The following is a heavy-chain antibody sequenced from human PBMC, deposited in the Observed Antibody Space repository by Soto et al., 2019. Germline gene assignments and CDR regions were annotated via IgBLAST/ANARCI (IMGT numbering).Heavy chain of an antibody. CDR2: IYYSGST. CDR3: ARETGYRRSWSLY. CDR1: GGSISSSSYY. V-gene: IGHV4-39*02. J-gene: IGHJ4*02. D-gene: IGHD6-13*01. Sequence: PAGTLALTCTASGGSISSSSYYWGGIRQPPGKGLEWIGSIYYSGSTYYNPSLKSRVTISVDTSKNQFSLKLSSVTAADTAVYYCARETGYRRSWSLYWGQAILLTVS.